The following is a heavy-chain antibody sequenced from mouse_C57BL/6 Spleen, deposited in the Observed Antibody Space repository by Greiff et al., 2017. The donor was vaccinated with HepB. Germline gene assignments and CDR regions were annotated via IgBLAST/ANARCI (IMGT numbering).Heavy chain of an antibody. V-gene: IGHV1-69*01. CDR2: IDPSDSYT. Sequence: QVQLQQPGAELVMPGASVKLSCKASGYTFTGYWMHWVKQRPGQGLEWIGEIDPSDSYTNYNQKFKGKSTLTVDKTSSTAYMQLSSLTSEDSAVYYCARRSDGVDYWGQGTSVTVSS. CDR3: ARRSDGVDY. CDR1: GYTFTGYW. J-gene: IGHJ4*01.